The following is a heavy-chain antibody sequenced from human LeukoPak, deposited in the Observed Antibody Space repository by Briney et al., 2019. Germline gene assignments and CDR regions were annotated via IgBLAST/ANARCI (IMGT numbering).Heavy chain of an antibody. CDR3: ARSAVAGTFAWFDP. Sequence: SETLSLTCTVSGGSVSSGSYYWSWIRQPPGKGLEWIGYIYYSGSTNYNPSLKSRVTISVDTSKNQFSLKLSSVTAADTAVYYCARSAVAGTFAWFDPWGQGTLVTVSS. J-gene: IGHJ5*02. D-gene: IGHD6-19*01. V-gene: IGHV4-61*01. CDR2: IYYSGST. CDR1: GGSVSSGSYY.